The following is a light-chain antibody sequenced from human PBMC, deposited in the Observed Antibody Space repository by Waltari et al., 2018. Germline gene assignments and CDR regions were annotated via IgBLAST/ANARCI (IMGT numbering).Light chain of an antibody. CDR1: PPHFRKKY. J-gene: IGLJ7*01. CDR2: ENT. V-gene: IGLV1-51*02. CDR3: GTWDSSLSGAV. Sequence: QSVLTQPPSVSAAPGQRVTISCSGGPPHFRKKYVPWYRQFPGTAPELLIYENTERPSGIPGRFSGSKSGTSATLDITGLQAGDEADYYCGTWDSSLSGAVFGGGTHLTVL.